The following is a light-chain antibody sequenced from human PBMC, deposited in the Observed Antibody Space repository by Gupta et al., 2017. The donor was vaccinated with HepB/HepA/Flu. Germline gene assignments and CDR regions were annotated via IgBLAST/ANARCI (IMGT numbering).Light chain of an antibody. Sequence: IQMTQSPSTLSASVGDRVTITCRASQSISTWLAWYQQKPGKAPRLLIYKASTLKSGVPSRFSGSRSGTEFTLTISSLQPDDFATYYCQQDKTYPLTFGGGTMVEIK. J-gene: IGKJ4*01. CDR3: QQDKTYPLT. CDR1: QSISTW. V-gene: IGKV1-5*03. CDR2: KAS.